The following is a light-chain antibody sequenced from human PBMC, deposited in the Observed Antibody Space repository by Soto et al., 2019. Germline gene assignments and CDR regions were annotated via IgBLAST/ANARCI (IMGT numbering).Light chain of an antibody. J-gene: IGLJ1*01. CDR3: SSYTSRTTDV. V-gene: IGLV2-14*03. Sequence: QSALTQPASVSGSPGQSITISCTGTSSDVGGYNYVSWYQQHPGKAPKLMIYDVSYRPSGVSHRFSGSKSGNTASLSISGLQAEDEADYYCSSYTSRTTDVFGTGTQLTVL. CDR2: DVS. CDR1: SSDVGGYNY.